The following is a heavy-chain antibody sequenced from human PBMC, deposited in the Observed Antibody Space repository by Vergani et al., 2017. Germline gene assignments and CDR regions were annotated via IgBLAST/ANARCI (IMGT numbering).Heavy chain of an antibody. J-gene: IGHJ4*02. CDR3: AKGKFSDVVTAIFDY. CDR2: ISGSGGST. CDR1: GFTFSSYA. Sequence: EVQLLESGGGLVQPGGSLRLSCAASGFTFSSYAMSWVRQAPGKGLEWVSAISGSGGSTYYADSVKGRFTISRDNSKNTLYLQMNSLRAEDTAGYYCAKGKFSDVVTAIFDYWGQGTLVTVSS. V-gene: IGHV3-23*01. D-gene: IGHD2-21*02.